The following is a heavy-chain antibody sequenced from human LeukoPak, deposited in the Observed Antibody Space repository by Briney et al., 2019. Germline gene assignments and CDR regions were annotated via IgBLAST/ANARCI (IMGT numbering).Heavy chain of an antibody. CDR3: ARDLGNDFWSGYPGDAFDI. CDR2: IYHSGST. J-gene: IGHJ3*02. V-gene: IGHV4-38-2*02. Sequence: SETLSLTCTVSGYSISSGYYWGWIRQPPGKGLEWIGSIYHSGSTYYNPPLKSRVTISVDTSKNQFSLKLSSVTAADTAVYYCARDLGNDFWSGYPGDAFDIWGQGTMVTVSS. CDR1: GYSISSGYY. D-gene: IGHD3-3*01.